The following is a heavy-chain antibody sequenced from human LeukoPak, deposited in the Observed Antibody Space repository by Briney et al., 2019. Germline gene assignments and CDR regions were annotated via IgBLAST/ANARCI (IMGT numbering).Heavy chain of an antibody. CDR3: ARDTDGGF. J-gene: IGHJ4*02. CDR1: GFTFTDYW. V-gene: IGHV3-7*01. Sequence: GGSLRLSCAASGFTFTDYWMSWVRQAPGKGLEWVANIKRDGSEKYYVDSVKGRFTISRDNAKNSLYLQMNSLRAEDSAMYYCARDTDGGFWGQGTLVTVSS. CDR2: IKRDGSEK. D-gene: IGHD5-24*01.